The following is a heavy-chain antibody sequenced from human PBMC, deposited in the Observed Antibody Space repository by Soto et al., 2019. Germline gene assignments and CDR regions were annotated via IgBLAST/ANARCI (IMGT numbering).Heavy chain of an antibody. CDR3: ANTETNWYNWFDP. J-gene: IGHJ5*02. CDR1: GYTFTGYY. CDR2: INPNSGGT. V-gene: IGHV1-2*02. Sequence: QVQLVQSGAEVKKPGASVKVSCKASGYTFTGYYMHWVRQAPGQGLEWMGWINPNSGGTNYAQKIQGRVTMTRDTSISTAYMELSRLRSDDTAVYYCANTETNWYNWFDPWGQGTLVTVSS.